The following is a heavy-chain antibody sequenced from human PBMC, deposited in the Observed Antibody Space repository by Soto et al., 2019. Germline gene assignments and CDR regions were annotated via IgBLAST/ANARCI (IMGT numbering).Heavy chain of an antibody. V-gene: IGHV4-39*01. Sequence: QLQLQESGPGLVKPSETLSLTCTVSGGSISISDYYWVWIRQPPGKGLEWIGSISYSGTYYKPSLKSRVTISVDSPKNQFSLRLSSVTAADTAVYYCARRAGSIEVPAYSWGQGTLVTVSS. D-gene: IGHD6-19*01. CDR2: ISYSGT. CDR1: GGSISISDYY. J-gene: IGHJ4*02. CDR3: ARRAGSIEVPAYS.